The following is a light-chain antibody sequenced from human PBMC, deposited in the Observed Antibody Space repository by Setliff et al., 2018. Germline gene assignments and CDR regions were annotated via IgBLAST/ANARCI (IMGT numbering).Light chain of an antibody. J-gene: IGLJ1*01. CDR1: SSDVGAYNY. CDR3: GSYARSSAPYV. Sequence: QFVLTQPASVSGYPGQSITISCAGTSSDVGAYNYVSWYQQNPGKAPKLLIYAVNNRPSGVSDRFSGSKSGNTASLTISGLQAEDEADYYCGSYARSSAPYVFGTGTKVTVL. CDR2: AVN. V-gene: IGLV2-14*01.